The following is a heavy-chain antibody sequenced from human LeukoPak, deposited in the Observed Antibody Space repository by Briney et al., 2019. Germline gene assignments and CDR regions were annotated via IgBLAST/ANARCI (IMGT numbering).Heavy chain of an antibody. J-gene: IGHJ4*02. D-gene: IGHD6-13*01. CDR2: ISSSGSTI. Sequence: GGSLRLSCAASGFTFSSYAMSWVRQAPGKGLEWVSYISSSGSTIYYADSVKGRFTISRDNAKNSPYLQMNSLRAEDTAVYYCARDSLGSSWGADYWGQGTLVTVSS. CDR3: ARDSLGSSWGADY. V-gene: IGHV3-48*04. CDR1: GFTFSSYA.